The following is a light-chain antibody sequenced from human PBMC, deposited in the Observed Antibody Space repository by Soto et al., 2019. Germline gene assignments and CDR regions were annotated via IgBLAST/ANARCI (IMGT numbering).Light chain of an antibody. V-gene: IGLV2-8*01. Sequence: QSALTQPPSASGSPGQSVTISCTGTSSDVGTYNFVSWYQQHPGKAPKLTVYDVTKRPSGVPDRFSGSKSGNTASLTVSGRQAEDEADYYCSSYAGYNRVIFGGGTKLTVL. CDR3: SSYAGYNRVI. CDR2: DVT. CDR1: SSDVGTYNF. J-gene: IGLJ2*01.